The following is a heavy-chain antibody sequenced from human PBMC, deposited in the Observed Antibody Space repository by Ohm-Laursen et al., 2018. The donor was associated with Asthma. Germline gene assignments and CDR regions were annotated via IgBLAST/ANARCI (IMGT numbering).Heavy chain of an antibody. CDR1: GFTFSGYW. D-gene: IGHD3-10*01. V-gene: IGHV3-74*01. Sequence: SLRLSCSATGFTFSGYWMQWVRQAPGKGLVWVSRINSDGSSTTYADSVRGLFTISRDNAKNTLYLQINSLRAEDTAVYYCARDYYGSGAYWGQGTLVTVSS. CDR3: ARDYYGSGAY. CDR2: INSDGSST. J-gene: IGHJ4*02.